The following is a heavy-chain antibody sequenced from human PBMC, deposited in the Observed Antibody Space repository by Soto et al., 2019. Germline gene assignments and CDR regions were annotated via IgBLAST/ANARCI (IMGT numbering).Heavy chain of an antibody. Sequence: QVQLVQSGAEVKKPGSSVKVSCKASADTCNSYSLSWLRQAPGQRLEWMGGITPVFGTADYAQSFEDRLTITADDSTSTVYMELSSLRSDDAAVYYCSRRLEGTTVTKWFDHWGQGALVTVSS. CDR3: SRRLEGTTVTKWFDH. CDR1: ADTCNSYS. V-gene: IGHV1-69*01. D-gene: IGHD4-17*01. J-gene: IGHJ5*02. CDR2: ITPVFGTA.